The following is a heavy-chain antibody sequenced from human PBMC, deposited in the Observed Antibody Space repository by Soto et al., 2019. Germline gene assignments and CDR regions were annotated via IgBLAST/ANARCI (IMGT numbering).Heavy chain of an antibody. J-gene: IGHJ4*02. D-gene: IGHD6-19*01. Sequence: SETLSLTCTVSGGSISSYYWSWIRQPPGKGLEWIGYIYYSGSTNYNPSLKSRVTISVDTSKNQFSLKLSSVTAADTAVYYCNRIEVDGSQADYWGQGTLVTVSS. CDR1: GGSISSYY. CDR2: IYYSGST. V-gene: IGHV4-59*08. CDR3: NRIEVDGSQADY.